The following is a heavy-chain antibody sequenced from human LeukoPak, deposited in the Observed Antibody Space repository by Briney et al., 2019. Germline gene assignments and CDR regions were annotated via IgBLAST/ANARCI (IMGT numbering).Heavy chain of an antibody. J-gene: IGHJ4*02. D-gene: IGHD3-22*01. Sequence: GASVKVSCKASGYTFTGYYMHWVRQAPGQGLEWMGWINPHSGGTNHAQKFQGRVTMTRGTSISTAYMELSRLRSDDTAVYYCARDGSSGYYNHPDYWGQGTLVTVSS. CDR2: INPHSGGT. V-gene: IGHV1-2*02. CDR3: ARDGSSGYYNHPDY. CDR1: GYTFTGYY.